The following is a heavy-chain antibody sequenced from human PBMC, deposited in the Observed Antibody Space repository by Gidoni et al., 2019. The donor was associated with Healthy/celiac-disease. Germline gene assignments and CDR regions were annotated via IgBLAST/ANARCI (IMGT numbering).Heavy chain of an antibody. Sequence: EVQLVESGGGLVQPGRSLSLSCASSAFTFDYYAMHWVRPAPGKGLEWVSGISWNSGSIGYGESVKGRFTRARDNAKNCLYLQMNSLRAEDTALYYCAKDSDFGVVEFYGMDVWGQGTTVTVSS. CDR3: AKDSDFGVVEFYGMDV. J-gene: IGHJ6*02. D-gene: IGHD3-3*01. CDR2: ISWNSGSI. V-gene: IGHV3-9*01. CDR1: AFTFDYYA.